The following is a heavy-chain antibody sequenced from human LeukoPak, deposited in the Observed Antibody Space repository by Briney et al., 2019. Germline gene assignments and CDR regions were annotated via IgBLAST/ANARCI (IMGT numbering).Heavy chain of an antibody. J-gene: IGHJ4*02. D-gene: IGHD6-19*01. CDR2: ISWNSGSI. Sequence: GRSLRLSCAASGFTFGDYAMHWVRQAPGKGLEWVSGISWNSGSIAYADSVKGRFTISGDNAKNSLYLQMNSLRAEDTALYYCAKDRSGWDKTFDYWGQGTLVTVSS. V-gene: IGHV3-9*01. CDR1: GFTFGDYA. CDR3: AKDRSGWDKTFDY.